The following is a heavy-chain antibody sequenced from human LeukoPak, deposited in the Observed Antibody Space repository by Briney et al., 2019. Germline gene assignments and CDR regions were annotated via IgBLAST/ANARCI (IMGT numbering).Heavy chain of an antibody. CDR1: GYSFTTYW. CDR2: IYPGDSDT. V-gene: IGHV5-51*01. CDR3: ARHTSSWYSLGY. Sequence: GESPKISCQGSGYSFTTYWIGWVRQMPGKGLEWMGIIYPGDSDTRYSPSFQGQVTISADKSISTAYLQWSSLRASDTAMYYCARHTSSWYSLGYWGQGTLVTVSS. J-gene: IGHJ4*02. D-gene: IGHD6-13*01.